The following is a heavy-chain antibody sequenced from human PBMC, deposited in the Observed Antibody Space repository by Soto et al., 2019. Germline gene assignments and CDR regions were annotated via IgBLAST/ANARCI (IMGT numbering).Heavy chain of an antibody. CDR1: DLIFSPYG. Sequence: EVQVLDSGGGLVQPGGSLRLSCTASDLIFSPYGLSWVRQAPGKGLEWVSGISGSGGGYSNTYYADSVKGRFTISRDNSKNTLYLQMTSLRADDTAVYYCAGDPGGDDYWGQGTLVTVSS. V-gene: IGHV3-23*01. J-gene: IGHJ4*02. CDR3: AGDPGGDDY. D-gene: IGHD1-26*01. CDR2: ISGSGGGYSNT.